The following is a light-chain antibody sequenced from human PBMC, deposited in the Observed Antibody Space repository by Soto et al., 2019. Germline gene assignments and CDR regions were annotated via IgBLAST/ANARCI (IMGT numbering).Light chain of an antibody. CDR3: QQRNT. CDR1: RNIYTQ. J-gene: IGKJ2*01. V-gene: IGKV3-11*01. CDR2: DAS. Sequence: EIVLTQSPATLSLSPGERATLSCRASRNIYTQLGWYQLKPGRAPRLLISDASDRATGIPARFSGSGSGTDFTLTISSLEPEDFAVYYCQQRNTFGRGTNLEIK.